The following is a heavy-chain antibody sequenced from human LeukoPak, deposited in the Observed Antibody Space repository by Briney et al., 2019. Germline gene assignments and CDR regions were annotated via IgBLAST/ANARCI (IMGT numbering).Heavy chain of an antibody. CDR2: TYMDGTT. CDR3: TRGDSGNLAEDD. CDR1: GASISSYGYQ. Sequence: SETLSPTCTVSGASISSYGYQWGWIRQPAGKGLEWIVRTYMDGTTNYNPSLESRVTISIDTSKNQFSLKLSSVIAADTAIYYCTRGDSGNLAEDDWGQGTLVTVSS. J-gene: IGHJ4*02. D-gene: IGHD1-26*01. V-gene: IGHV4-61*02.